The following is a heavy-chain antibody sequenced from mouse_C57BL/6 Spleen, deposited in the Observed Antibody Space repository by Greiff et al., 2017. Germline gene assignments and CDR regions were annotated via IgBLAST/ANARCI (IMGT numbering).Heavy chain of an antibody. D-gene: IGHD2-3*01. Sequence: QVQLQQPGAELVKPGASVKLSCKASGYTFTSYWMHWVKQRPGQGLEWIGMIHPNSGSTNYNEKFKSKATLTVDKSSSTAYMQLSSLTSEDSAVYYCARSGLLPDYAMDYWGQGTSVTVSA. J-gene: IGHJ4*01. V-gene: IGHV1-64*01. CDR1: GYTFTSYW. CDR3: ARSGLLPDYAMDY. CDR2: IHPNSGST.